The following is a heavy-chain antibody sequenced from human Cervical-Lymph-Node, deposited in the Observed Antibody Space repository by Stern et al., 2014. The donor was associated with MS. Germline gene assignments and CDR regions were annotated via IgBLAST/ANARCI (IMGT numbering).Heavy chain of an antibody. D-gene: IGHD3-10*01. J-gene: IGHJ6*02. CDR2: IVAVSAYT. V-gene: IGHV1-58*02. Sequence: QLVESGPEVKRPGTSVRVSCKASGFTFLSSAMQWVRQARGQRLEWIGFIVAVSAYTRYAQKFHDRVTISRDMSTSTVNMELSSLRSEDTAVYYCAAEGEYIRSGIYHYTGMDVWGQGTTVTVSS. CDR3: AAEGEYIRSGIYHYTGMDV. CDR1: GFTFLSSA.